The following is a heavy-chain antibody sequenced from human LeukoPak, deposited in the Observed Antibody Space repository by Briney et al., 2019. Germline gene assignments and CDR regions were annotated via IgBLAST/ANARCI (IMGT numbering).Heavy chain of an antibody. Sequence: SETLSLTCTVSGDSISSYYWSWIRQPPGKGLEWIGYISYSGSTNYNPSLRSRVTISVDTSKNQFSLKLSSVTAADTAVYYCARHRSMLSPQVAYGMDVWGQGTSVSVPS. J-gene: IGHJ6*01. D-gene: IGHD2-8*01. CDR2: ISYSGST. V-gene: IGHV4-59*08. CDR3: ARHRSMLSPQVAYGMDV. CDR1: GDSISSYY.